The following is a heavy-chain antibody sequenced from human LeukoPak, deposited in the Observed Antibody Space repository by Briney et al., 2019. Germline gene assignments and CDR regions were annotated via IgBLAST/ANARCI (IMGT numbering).Heavy chain of an antibody. V-gene: IGHV3-23*01. CDR2: ISPTGDTS. J-gene: IGHJ5*02. Sequence: GGSLRLSCAASGFSLRSYAMSWVRQAPGKGLEWVSVISPTGDTSYYADSVKGRFTISRDNSRNTLNLQMSSLRAEDTAIYYCAKGKMTAYLTWFDPWGQGTLVTVSS. CDR1: GFSLRSYA. CDR3: AKGKMTAYLTWFDP. D-gene: IGHD3-9*01.